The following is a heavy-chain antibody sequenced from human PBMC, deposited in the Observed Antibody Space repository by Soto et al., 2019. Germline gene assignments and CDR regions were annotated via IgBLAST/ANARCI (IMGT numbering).Heavy chain of an antibody. D-gene: IGHD2-2*03. CDR3: ARGGYCSGTSCYKGAAENDP. CDR2: IGVGSGSP. V-gene: IGHV1-58*01. J-gene: IGHJ5*02. CDR1: GFTFTNSA. Sequence: SVKVSCKASGFTFTNSAVQWVRQARGQRLEWIGWIGVGSGSPNYAQKFQERVTITRDMSTTTAYMELSSLRSADTAVYYCARGGYCSGTSCYKGAAENDPWGQGTLVTVSS.